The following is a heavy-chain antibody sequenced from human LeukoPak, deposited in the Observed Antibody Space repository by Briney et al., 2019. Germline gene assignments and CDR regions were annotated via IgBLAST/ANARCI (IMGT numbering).Heavy chain of an antibody. J-gene: IGHJ3*02. CDR2: IDWDDDK. CDR1: GFSLSTSGMC. CDR3: ARMEIAALDAFDI. D-gene: IGHD6-6*01. V-gene: IGHV2-70*11. Sequence: QTLSLTCTFSGFSLSTSGMCVSWIRQPPGKALEWLARIDWDDDKYYSTSLKTRLTISKDTSKNQVVLTMTNMDPVDTATYYCARMEIAALDAFDIWGQGTMVPVSS.